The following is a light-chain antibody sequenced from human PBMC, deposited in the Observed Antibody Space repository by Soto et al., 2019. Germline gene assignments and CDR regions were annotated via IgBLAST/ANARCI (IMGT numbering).Light chain of an antibody. Sequence: EIVMTQSPASLSVSPGERATLSCRASQSVSRTLAWYQQKPGQAPRLLIYGASTRATGIPARFSGRGSGTDFTLTISSLQSEDFAVYYCHQHSNWPLTFGGGTKVEIK. V-gene: IGKV3-15*01. CDR3: HQHSNWPLT. J-gene: IGKJ4*01. CDR2: GAS. CDR1: QSVSRT.